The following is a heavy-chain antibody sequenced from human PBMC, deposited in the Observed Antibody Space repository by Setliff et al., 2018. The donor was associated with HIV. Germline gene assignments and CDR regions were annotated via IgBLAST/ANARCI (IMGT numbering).Heavy chain of an antibody. CDR1: GGSISNYY. J-gene: IGHJ4*02. CDR2: IHYSGST. D-gene: IGHD1-26*01. Sequence: SETLSLTCTVSGGSISNYYWSWIRQSPEKRLEWIGYIHYSGSTNYNPSLKSRVTISLDTSKNQFSLKLSSVTAADTAIYYCARLRDMEWELIGLDYWGRGTLVTVSS. V-gene: IGHV4-59*01. CDR3: ARLRDMEWELIGLDY.